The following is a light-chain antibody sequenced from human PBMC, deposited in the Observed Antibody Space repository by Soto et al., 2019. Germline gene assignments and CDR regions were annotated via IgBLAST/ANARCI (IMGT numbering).Light chain of an antibody. Sequence: EIVLTQSPGTLSLSPGERANLSCRASQSVRSSYLAWYQQKPGQAPRLLISGASSRATGIPDTFSGSGSGTDFTLTISRLEPGDFAVYYCQQYGTSPWTFGQGTKVDIK. CDR3: QQYGTSPWT. CDR1: QSVRSSY. CDR2: GAS. J-gene: IGKJ1*01. V-gene: IGKV3-20*01.